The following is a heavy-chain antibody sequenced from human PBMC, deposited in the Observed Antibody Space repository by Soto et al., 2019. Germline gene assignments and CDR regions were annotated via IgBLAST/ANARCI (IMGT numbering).Heavy chain of an antibody. CDR3: VREGQQLVLNRYWYFDL. D-gene: IGHD6-13*01. V-gene: IGHV3-7*01. CDR1: GFPFSSYW. Sequence: EVQLVDSGGDLVQPGESLRLSCAASGFPFSSYWMSWVRQAPGKGLEWVANIKPDGSEKYYVDSVKGRFTISRDNAKTSLYLQMNSLRAEDTALYYCVREGQQLVLNRYWYFDLWGRGTLVTVSS. J-gene: IGHJ2*01. CDR2: IKPDGSEK.